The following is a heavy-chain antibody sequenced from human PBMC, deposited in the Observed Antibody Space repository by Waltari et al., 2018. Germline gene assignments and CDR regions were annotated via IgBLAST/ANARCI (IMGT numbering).Heavy chain of an antibody. CDR1: SGSIRTDY. D-gene: IGHD6-19*01. V-gene: IGHV4-4*07. Sequence: QVQLQESGPGLVKPSETLSLTCTGSSGSIRTDYWSWIRQSAGKGLEWIGRIHSTGGATYSPSLKSRVTLSVDTSKNQFSLELDSVTAADTAMYYCARDEGQWLEYFQYWGQGTLVTVSS. CDR2: IHSTGGA. CDR3: ARDEGQWLEYFQY. J-gene: IGHJ1*01.